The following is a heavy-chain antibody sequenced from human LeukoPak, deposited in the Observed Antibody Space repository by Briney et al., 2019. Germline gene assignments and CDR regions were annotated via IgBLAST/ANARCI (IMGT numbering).Heavy chain of an antibody. J-gene: IGHJ4*02. Sequence: GGSLRLSCSASGFTFSSYAIHWVRQAPGKGLEYVSAISGNGGTTFYADSVKGRFTISRDNSRNTLYLQMNSLRAEDTAVYYCASGVYDSLYYFDYWGQGTLVTVSS. V-gene: IGHV3-64*04. CDR3: ASGVYDSLYYFDY. CDR2: ISGNGGTT. D-gene: IGHD5/OR15-5a*01. CDR1: GFTFSSYA.